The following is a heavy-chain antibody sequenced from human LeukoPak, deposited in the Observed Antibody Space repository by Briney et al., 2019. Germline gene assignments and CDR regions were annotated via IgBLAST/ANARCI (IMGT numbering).Heavy chain of an antibody. Sequence: SETLSLTCTVSGGSISSSSYYWGWIRQPPGKGLEWIGSIYYSGSTYYNPSLKSRVTISVDTSKNQFSLKLSSVTAADTAVYYCAGEGSSSVGNWFDPWGQGTLVTVSS. V-gene: IGHV4-39*07. CDR3: AGEGSSSVGNWFDP. J-gene: IGHJ5*02. D-gene: IGHD6-6*01. CDR1: GGSISSSSYY. CDR2: IYYSGST.